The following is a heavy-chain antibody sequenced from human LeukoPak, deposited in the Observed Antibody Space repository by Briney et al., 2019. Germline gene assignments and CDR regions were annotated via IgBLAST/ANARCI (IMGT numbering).Heavy chain of an antibody. CDR1: DGSISNYY. CDR2: IYTSGSN. V-gene: IGHV4-4*07. CDR3: ARARSGDYGRYYYYYMDV. D-gene: IGHD4-17*01. J-gene: IGHJ6*03. Sequence: SETLSLTCTVSDGSISNYYWSWIRQPAGKGLEWIGRIYTSGSNNYNPSLKSRVTMSVDTSKNQFSLKLSSVTAADTAVYYCARARSGDYGRYYYYYMDVWGKGTTVTVSS.